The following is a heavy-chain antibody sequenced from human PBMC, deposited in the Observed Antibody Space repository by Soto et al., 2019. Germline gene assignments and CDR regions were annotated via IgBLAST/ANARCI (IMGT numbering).Heavy chain of an antibody. CDR1: GGSISDDNYY. Sequence: SETLALSCTVSGGSISDDNYYGIWIRQSPGKVLEWIAYIYYSGITYYNPSLKSRLTISVDPSKNQFSLKLSSVTAADTAVYYCARTASPAPFYDASADFERWGQGTLVTVSS. D-gene: IGHD3-22*01. CDR3: ARTASPAPFYDASADFER. J-gene: IGHJ5*02. CDR2: IYYSGIT. V-gene: IGHV4-30-4*01.